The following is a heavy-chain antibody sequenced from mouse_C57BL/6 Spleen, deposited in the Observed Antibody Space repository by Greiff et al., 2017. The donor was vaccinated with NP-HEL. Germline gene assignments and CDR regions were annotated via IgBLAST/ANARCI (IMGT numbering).Heavy chain of an antibody. Sequence: QVQLQQPGAELVRPGSSVKLSCKASGYTFTSYWMHWVKQRPIQGLEWIGNIDPSDSETHYNQKFKDKATLTVDKSSSTAYMHLSSLTSEDSAVYYCARDYGSGYGGYFDVWGTGTTVTVSS. J-gene: IGHJ1*03. CDR3: ARDYGSGYGGYFDV. D-gene: IGHD1-1*01. V-gene: IGHV1-52*01. CDR2: IDPSDSET. CDR1: GYTFTSYW.